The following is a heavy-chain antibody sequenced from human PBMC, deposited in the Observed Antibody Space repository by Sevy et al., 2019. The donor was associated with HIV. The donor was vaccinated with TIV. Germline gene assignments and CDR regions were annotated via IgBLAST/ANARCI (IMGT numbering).Heavy chain of an antibody. V-gene: IGHV3-30*18. CDR2: ISNDGSDK. CDR3: ANSRGRYEGSSWLYYYYIMDV. Sequence: GGSLRLSCAVAGFTFSRYGMHWARQAPGKGLEWVAVISNDGSDKEYAESVKGRFTVSRDNSKDTVYLQMNSLRLEDTAVYYCANSRGRYEGSSWLYYYYIMDVWGQGTTVTVSS. D-gene: IGHD6-13*01. CDR1: GFTFSRYG. J-gene: IGHJ6*02.